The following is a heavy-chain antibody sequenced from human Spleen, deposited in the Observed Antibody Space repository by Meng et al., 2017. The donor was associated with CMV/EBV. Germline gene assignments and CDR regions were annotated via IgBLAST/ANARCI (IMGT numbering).Heavy chain of an antibody. CDR3: ARALHVDTAMEYYFDY. V-gene: IGHV4-34*01. Sequence: GGSFSGYYWSWSRQPPGKGLEWIGEINHSGSTNYNPSLKSRVTISVDTSKNQFSLKLSSVTAADTAVYYCARALHVDTAMEYYFDYWGQGTLVTVSS. D-gene: IGHD5-18*01. CDR1: GGSFSGYY. CDR2: INHSGST. J-gene: IGHJ4*02.